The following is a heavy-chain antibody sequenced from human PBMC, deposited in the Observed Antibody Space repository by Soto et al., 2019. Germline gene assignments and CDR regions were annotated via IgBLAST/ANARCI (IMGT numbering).Heavy chain of an antibody. D-gene: IGHD2-2*01. Sequence: QVHLVESGGGVVQPGRSLRLSCAASGFPFSDYVIHWVRQAAGKGLEWVASMTYDGATEYYADSVKGRFTVSRDNSKRTLSLQMNSLRPKDTAVYYCARVRLSISVNAALDVWGQGTTVTVSS. CDR3: ARVRLSISVNAALDV. V-gene: IGHV3-30*14. J-gene: IGHJ3*01. CDR2: MTYDGATE. CDR1: GFPFSDYV.